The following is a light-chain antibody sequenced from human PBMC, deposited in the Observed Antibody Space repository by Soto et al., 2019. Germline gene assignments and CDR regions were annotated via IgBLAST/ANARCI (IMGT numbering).Light chain of an antibody. CDR3: QQYGTSPIT. V-gene: IGKV3-20*01. CDR1: QTVRSNY. CDR2: GAS. J-gene: IGKJ5*01. Sequence: EIVLTQSPGTLSLSPGERATLSCWASQTVRSNYLAWYQQKPGQAPRLLIYGASRGATGIPDRFRGSGSGTDFTLTISRLEPEDFALYYCQQYGTSPITFGQGTRLEIK.